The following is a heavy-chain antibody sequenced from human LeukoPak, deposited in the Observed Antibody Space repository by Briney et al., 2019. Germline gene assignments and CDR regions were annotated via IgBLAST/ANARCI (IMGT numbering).Heavy chain of an antibody. D-gene: IGHD3-22*01. CDR3: ARVITYYDSSGNYY. CDR1: GYTFTGYY. Sequence: ASVKVSCKASGYTFTGYYMHWVRQAPGQGLEWMGRINPNSGGTNYAQKFQGRVTMTRDTSTSTVYMELSSLRSEDTAVYYCARVITYYDSSGNYYWGQGALVTVSS. J-gene: IGHJ4*02. CDR2: INPNSGGT. V-gene: IGHV1-2*06.